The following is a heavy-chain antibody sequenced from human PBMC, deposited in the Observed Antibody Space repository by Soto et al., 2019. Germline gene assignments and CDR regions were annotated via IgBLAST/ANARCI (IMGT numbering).Heavy chain of an antibody. D-gene: IGHD1-26*01. CDR1: GFIFSDYS. CDR3: ARDGRGSSFIFYFDY. CDR2: ISSSSTYI. Sequence: EVHLVESGGGLVKPGGSLRLSCAASGFIFSDYSMDWVRQAPGTGLEWVASISSSSTYISYADSVRGRVTISRDNAKNSLDLQIHSLTAEDTAVYYCARDGRGSSFIFYFDYWGQGTLVTVSS. V-gene: IGHV3-21*01. J-gene: IGHJ4*02.